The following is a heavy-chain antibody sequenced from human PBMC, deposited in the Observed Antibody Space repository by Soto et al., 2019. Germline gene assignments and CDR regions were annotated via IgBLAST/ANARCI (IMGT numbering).Heavy chain of an antibody. D-gene: IGHD4-17*01. CDR1: GGSLSNYG. J-gene: IGHJ6*02. Sequence: QVQLVQSGAEVKKPGSSVKVSCKASGGSLSNYGISWVRQAPGQGLEWMGGILPGFGTENYAQKFQGRVPITGDDFTNIVSKDLTSLKSKDTAVYYCARGDATKIVVTTYYAMDVWGQGTTVTVSS. CDR2: ILPGFGTE. V-gene: IGHV1-69*12. CDR3: ARGDATKIVVTTYYAMDV.